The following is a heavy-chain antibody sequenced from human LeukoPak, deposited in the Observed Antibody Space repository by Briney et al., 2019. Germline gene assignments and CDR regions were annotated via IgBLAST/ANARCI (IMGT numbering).Heavy chain of an antibody. J-gene: IGHJ4*02. Sequence: PGGSLRLSCAASGFTFSSYEMNWVRQAPGKGLEWVSYISSSGSTIYYADSVKGRFTISRDNAKNSLYLQMNSLRAEDTAVYYCARAETTGYHLSWDYWGQGTLVTVSS. D-gene: IGHD3-9*01. CDR1: GFTFSSYE. CDR3: ARAETTGYHLSWDY. V-gene: IGHV3-48*03. CDR2: ISSSGSTI.